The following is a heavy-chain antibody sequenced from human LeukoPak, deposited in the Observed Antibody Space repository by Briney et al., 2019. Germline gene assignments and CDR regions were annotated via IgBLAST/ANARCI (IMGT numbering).Heavy chain of an antibody. Sequence: SQTLSLTCAISGVHVSNTSASWNWIRQSPSRGLEWLGRTFYRSKWYQDYALSVKSRLTIKPGTSKNQFSLQLNSVTPDDTGIYYCARAVAFEVRGVIFGYYYMDVWGQGTTVTISS. CDR2: TFYRSKWYQ. D-gene: IGHD3-10*01. CDR1: GVHVSNTSAS. J-gene: IGHJ6*03. V-gene: IGHV6-1*01. CDR3: ARAVAFEVRGVIFGYYYMDV.